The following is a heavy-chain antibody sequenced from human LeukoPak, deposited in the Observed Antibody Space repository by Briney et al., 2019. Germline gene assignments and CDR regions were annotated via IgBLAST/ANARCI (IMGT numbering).Heavy chain of an antibody. Sequence: GGSLRLSCAASGFTFDGYAMHWVRQAPGKGLEWVSGISWNSGSIGYADSVKGRFTISRDNAKNSLYLQMNSLRAEDTALYYCARDISGSTSFRWFDPWGQGTQVTVSS. V-gene: IGHV3-9*01. CDR3: ARDISGSTSFRWFDP. J-gene: IGHJ5*02. CDR2: ISWNSGSI. D-gene: IGHD2-2*01. CDR1: GFTFDGYA.